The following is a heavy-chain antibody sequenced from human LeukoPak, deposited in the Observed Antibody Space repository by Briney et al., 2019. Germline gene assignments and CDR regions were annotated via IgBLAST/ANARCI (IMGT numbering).Heavy chain of an antibody. J-gene: IGHJ6*03. CDR2: IYYSGST. V-gene: IGHV4-59*01. Sequence: PSENLSLNGTVSGGSISSYYWSWLRQPPGKGLEWIGYIYYSGSTNYNPSLKSRVTISVDTSKNQFSLKLSSVTAADTAVYYCARSGPKGYYYYYMDVWGKGTTVTVSS. CDR1: GGSISSYY. D-gene: IGHD5-12*01. CDR3: ARSGPKGYYYYYMDV.